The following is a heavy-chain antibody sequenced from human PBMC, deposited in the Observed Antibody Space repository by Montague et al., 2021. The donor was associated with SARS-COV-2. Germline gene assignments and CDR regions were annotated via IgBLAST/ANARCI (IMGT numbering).Heavy chain of an antibody. D-gene: IGHD5-18*01. J-gene: IGHJ6*02. CDR2: TYYRSKWYN. CDR1: GDSVSSNSAA. Sequence: CPISGDSVSSNSAAWNWIRQSPSRGLEWLGRTYYRSKWYNDYAVSVKSRITINPDTSKNQFSLQLNSVTPEDTAVYYCARDTRIQLWFDRDYYYGMDVWGQGTTVTASS. CDR3: ARDTRIQLWFDRDYYYGMDV. V-gene: IGHV6-1*01.